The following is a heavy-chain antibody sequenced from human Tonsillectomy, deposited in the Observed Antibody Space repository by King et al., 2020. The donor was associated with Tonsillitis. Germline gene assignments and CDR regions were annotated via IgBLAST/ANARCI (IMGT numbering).Heavy chain of an antibody. CDR2: ISYDGSIK. Sequence: QLVQSGGGVVQPGRSLRLSCAASGFTFSNYAMDWVRQAPGKGLEWVAVISYDGSIKSYADSVKGRFTISRDNSKDTLYLQMNSLRAEDTAVYYCARDGGWGQGTLVTVSS. CDR3: ARDGG. D-gene: IGHD3-16*01. J-gene: IGHJ4*02. CDR1: GFTFSNYA. V-gene: IGHV3-30-3*01.